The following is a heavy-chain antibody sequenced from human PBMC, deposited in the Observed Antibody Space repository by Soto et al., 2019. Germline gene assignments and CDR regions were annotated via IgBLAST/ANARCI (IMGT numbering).Heavy chain of an antibody. CDR1: GFTFSSYA. D-gene: IGHD1-1*01. V-gene: IGHV3-23*01. J-gene: IGHJ6*02. Sequence: GGSLRLSCAASGFTFSSYAMSWVRQAPGKGLEWVSAISGSGGSTYHADSVKGRFTISRDNSKNTLFLQMISLRAEDTAVYYCAKRGESGTGTTDFYYSMDVWGQGTTVTVSS. CDR2: ISGSGGST. CDR3: AKRGESGTGTTDFYYSMDV.